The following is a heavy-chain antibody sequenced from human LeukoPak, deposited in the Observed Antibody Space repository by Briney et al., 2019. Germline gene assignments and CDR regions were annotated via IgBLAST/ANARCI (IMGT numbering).Heavy chain of an antibody. V-gene: IGHV4-59*01. CDR1: GGSISSYY. Sequence: SETLSLTCTVSGGSISSYYWSWLRQPPGKGLEWIGYIYYSGSTNYNPSLKSRVTISVDTSKNQFSLKLSSVTAADTAVYYCAREGYCSSTSCYGVDYWGQGTLVTVSS. CDR2: IYYSGST. D-gene: IGHD2-2*01. CDR3: AREGYCSSTSCYGVDY. J-gene: IGHJ4*02.